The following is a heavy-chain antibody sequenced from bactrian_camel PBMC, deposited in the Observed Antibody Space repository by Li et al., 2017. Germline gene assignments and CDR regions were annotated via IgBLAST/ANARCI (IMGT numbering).Heavy chain of an antibody. CDR3: AARTRGSTWCGLFTSMYFS. Sequence: QVQLVESGGGSVQAGGSLNLSCTVSGSMYASSCMGWFRQVPGKEREGVASIVRGTGTSFYADSVKGRFTISQDVAKSTVYLQMDSLKPEDTAMYYCAARTRGSTWCGLFTSMYFSGGQGTQVTVSS. D-gene: IGHD2*01. V-gene: IGHV3S63*01. J-gene: IGHJ6*01. CDR2: IVRGTGTS. CDR1: GSMYASSC.